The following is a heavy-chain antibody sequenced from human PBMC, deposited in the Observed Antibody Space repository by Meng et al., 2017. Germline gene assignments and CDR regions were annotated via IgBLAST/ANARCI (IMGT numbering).Heavy chain of an antibody. V-gene: IGHV3-23*01. CDR1: GFTFSSYA. D-gene: IGHD1-26*01. CDR3: AKDDGLYSGSYYGAFDI. J-gene: IGHJ3*02. CDR2: ISGSGGST. Sequence: SLKISCAASGFTFSSYAMSWVRQAPGKGLEWVSAISGSGGSTYYEDSVKGRFTISRDNSKNTLYLQMNSLRAEDTAVYYCAKDDGLYSGSYYGAFDIWGQGTMVTVSS.